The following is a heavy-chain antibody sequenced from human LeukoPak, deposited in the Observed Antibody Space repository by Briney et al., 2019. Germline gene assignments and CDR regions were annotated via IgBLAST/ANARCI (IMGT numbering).Heavy chain of an antibody. D-gene: IGHD3-22*01. CDR1: RFTFSNDA. Sequence: GGSLRLSCAASRFTFSNDAMNWVRQAPGKGLEWVSSLSGTGDKTYYADSVKGRFTVSRENAKNSLYLQMNSLRVGDTAVYYCARSYYYDSSHTVDYWGQGTLVTVSS. CDR2: LSGTGDKT. V-gene: IGHV3-23*01. CDR3: ARSYYYDSSHTVDY. J-gene: IGHJ4*02.